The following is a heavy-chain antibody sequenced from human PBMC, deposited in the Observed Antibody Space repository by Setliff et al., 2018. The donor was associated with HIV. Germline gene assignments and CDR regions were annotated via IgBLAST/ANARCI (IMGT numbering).Heavy chain of an antibody. V-gene: IGHV1-18*01. CDR3: ARSRYSSSSGDY. CDR1: GHTFTSYG. J-gene: IGHJ4*02. CDR2: ISTYNGNT. Sequence: GASVKVSCKASGHTFTSYGISWVRQAPGQGLEWMGWISTYNGNTNYAPKLQGRVTMTTDTSTSTAYMELRSLTSDDTAVYYCARSRYSSSSGDYWGQGTLVTVSS. D-gene: IGHD6-6*01.